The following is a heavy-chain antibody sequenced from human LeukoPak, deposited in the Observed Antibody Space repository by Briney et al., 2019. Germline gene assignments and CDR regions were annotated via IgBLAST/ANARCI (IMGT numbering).Heavy chain of an antibody. CDR1: GFTFSSYS. CDR2: ISSSSSTI. CDR3: ARGSYDSSGYYFYYYYYMDV. D-gene: IGHD3-22*01. V-gene: IGHV3-48*01. Sequence: PGGSLRLSCAASGFTFSSYSMNWVRQAPGKGLEWVSYISSSSSTIYYADSVKGRFTISRDNAKNSLYLQMNSLRAEDTAVYYCARGSYDSSGYYFYYYYYMDVWGKGTTVTVSS. J-gene: IGHJ6*03.